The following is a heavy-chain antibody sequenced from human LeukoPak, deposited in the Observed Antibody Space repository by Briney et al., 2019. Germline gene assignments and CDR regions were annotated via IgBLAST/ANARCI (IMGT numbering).Heavy chain of an antibody. CDR3: ARQLYSGNYYDTFDI. J-gene: IGHJ3*02. CDR2: IYPGDSDA. Sequence: GESLKISCKGSGYSFTTYWIGWVRQMPGKGLEWMGIIYPGDSDARYSPSFQGQVTISADKSINTAYLQWSSLTASDTAMYYCARQLYSGNYYDTFDIWGQGTMVTVSS. CDR1: GYSFTTYW. D-gene: IGHD1-26*01. V-gene: IGHV5-51*01.